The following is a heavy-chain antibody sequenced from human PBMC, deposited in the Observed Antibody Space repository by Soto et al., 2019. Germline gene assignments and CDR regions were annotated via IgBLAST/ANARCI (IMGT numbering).Heavy chain of an antibody. Sequence: EVQLVESGGGLVQPGRSLRLSCAASGFTFDDYAMHWVRQAPGKGLEWVSGISWNSGSIGYADSVNGRFTISRDNAKNPLYLQMNSLRAEDTALYYCAKDMWQQLVHFDYWGQGTLVTVSS. V-gene: IGHV3-9*01. D-gene: IGHD6-13*01. CDR1: GFTFDDYA. CDR2: ISWNSGSI. J-gene: IGHJ4*02. CDR3: AKDMWQQLVHFDY.